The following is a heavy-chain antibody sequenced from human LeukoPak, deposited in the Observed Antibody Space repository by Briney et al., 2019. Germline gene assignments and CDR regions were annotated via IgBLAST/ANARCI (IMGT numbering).Heavy chain of an antibody. CDR2: INPSGGST. J-gene: IGHJ6*02. Sequence: ASVKVSCKASGGIFSNYGISWVRQAPGQGLEWMGIINPSGGSTSYAQKFQGRVTMTRDTSTSTVYMELSSLRSEDTAVYYCARDVPYSSGWSYYYYYGMDVWGQGTTVTVSS. V-gene: IGHV1-46*01. D-gene: IGHD6-19*01. CDR1: GGIFSNYG. CDR3: ARDVPYSSGWSYYYYYGMDV.